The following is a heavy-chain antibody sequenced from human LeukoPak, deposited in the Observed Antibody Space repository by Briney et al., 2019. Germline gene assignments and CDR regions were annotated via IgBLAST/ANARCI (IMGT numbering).Heavy chain of an antibody. CDR2: IWSDASIK. Sequence: GTYLRLSCATSGFTFSTNIMHWVRQAPGKGLEWVAAIWSDASIKYYAESVKGRFSISRDNSRNTLYLELSSLRAEDTALYYCAKGLRGSGSFDYWGQGTLVTVSS. J-gene: IGHJ4*02. D-gene: IGHD3-10*01. V-gene: IGHV3-30*18. CDR1: GFTFSTNI. CDR3: AKGLRGSGSFDY.